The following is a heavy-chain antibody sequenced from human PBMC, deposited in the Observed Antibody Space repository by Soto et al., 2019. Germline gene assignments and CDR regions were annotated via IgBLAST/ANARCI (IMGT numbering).Heavy chain of an antibody. Sequence: GGSLRLSCAASGFTFSNYWMHWVRQAPGRGLEWVSAISGSGGSTYYADSVKGRFTISRDNSKNTLYLQMNSLRAEDTAVYYCAKNVWGITIFGGMDVWGQGTTVTVSS. V-gene: IGHV3-23*01. J-gene: IGHJ6*02. CDR3: AKNVWGITIFGGMDV. CDR1: GFTFSNYW. D-gene: IGHD3-9*01. CDR2: ISGSGGST.